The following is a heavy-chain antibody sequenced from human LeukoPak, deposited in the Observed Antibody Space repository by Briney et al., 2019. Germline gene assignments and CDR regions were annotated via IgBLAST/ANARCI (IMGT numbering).Heavy chain of an antibody. CDR1: GGSISSRPYS. CDR3: ARQELANYNYDY. D-gene: IGHD5-24*01. J-gene: IGHJ4*02. V-gene: IGHV4-39*01. Sequence: SETLSLTCTVSGGSISSRPYSWGWIRQPPGKGLEWLGSIYYSGSTYYNPSLKSRVTISVDTSKNQFSLKLSSVTAADTAVYYCARQELANYNYDYWGQGTLVTVSS. CDR2: IYYSGST.